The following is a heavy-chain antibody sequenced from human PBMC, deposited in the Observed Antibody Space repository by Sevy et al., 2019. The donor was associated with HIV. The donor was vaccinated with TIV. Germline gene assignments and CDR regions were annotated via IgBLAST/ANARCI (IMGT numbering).Heavy chain of an antibody. V-gene: IGHV1-69*02. Sequence: ASVKVSCKASGGTFSSYPISWVRQAPGQGLEWMGRIIPMVGLGNYAQKFKGRVTIIADRSTSTAYMELSSLRSEDTAVYYCASCSGGSCYPHYGLDVWGQGTTVTVSS. CDR1: GGTFSSYP. CDR2: IIPMVGLG. J-gene: IGHJ6*02. CDR3: ASCSGGSCYPHYGLDV. D-gene: IGHD2-15*01.